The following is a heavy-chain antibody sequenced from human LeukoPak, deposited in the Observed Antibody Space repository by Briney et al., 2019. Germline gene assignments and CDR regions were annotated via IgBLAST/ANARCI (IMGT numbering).Heavy chain of an antibody. J-gene: IGHJ4*02. V-gene: IGHV3-23*01. D-gene: IGHD3-10*01. CDR3: ARAPLYYYGSGIRPGYFDY. CDR1: GFTFSSSA. Sequence: PGGSLRLSCAASGFTFSSSAMSWVRQAPGKGLEWVSAISNNGGYTYYADSVQGRFTISRDNSKNTLYLQMNSLRAEDTAVYYCARAPLYYYGSGIRPGYFDYWGQGTLVTVSS. CDR2: ISNNGGYT.